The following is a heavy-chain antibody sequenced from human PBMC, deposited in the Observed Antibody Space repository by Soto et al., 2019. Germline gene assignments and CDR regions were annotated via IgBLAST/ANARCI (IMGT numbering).Heavy chain of an antibody. CDR3: ARELPTIYEILTGHFDH. D-gene: IGHD3-9*01. V-gene: IGHV4-4*07. J-gene: IGHJ4*02. Sequence: QVQLQESGPGLVKPPETLSLTCTVSGGSMSNYYWSWIRQPAGKGLEWIGRIYTTGSTHYNPALKSRVPLSIDMTQNHFSLKLNSVTAADTAVYYCARELPTIYEILTGHFDHWGQGTLVTVSS. CDR2: IYTTGST. CDR1: GGSMSNYY.